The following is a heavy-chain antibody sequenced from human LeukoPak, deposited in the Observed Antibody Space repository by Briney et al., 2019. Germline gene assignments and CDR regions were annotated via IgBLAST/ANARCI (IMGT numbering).Heavy chain of an antibody. CDR2: IIPIFGTA. V-gene: IGHV1-69*06. CDR3: ARSPSVPQGLYCGGDCYPFFDY. D-gene: IGHD2-21*02. CDR1: GGTFSSYA. J-gene: IGHJ4*02. Sequence: SSVKVSCKASGGTFSSYAISWVRQAPGQGLEWMGGIIPIFGTANYAQKFQGRVTITADKSTSTAYMELSSLRSEDTAVYYCARSPSVPQGLYCGGDCYPFFDYWGQGTLVTVSS.